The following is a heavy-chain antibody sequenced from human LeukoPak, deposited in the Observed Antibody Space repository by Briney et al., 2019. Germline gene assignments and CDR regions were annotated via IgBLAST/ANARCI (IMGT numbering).Heavy chain of an antibody. Sequence: ASVKVSCKASGYTFTSYDINWVRQATGQGLEWMGWMNPNRGNTGYAQKFQGRVTMTRNTSISTAYMELSSLRSEDTAVFYCARGVGSGASNWFDPWGQGTLVTVSS. V-gene: IGHV1-8*01. CDR1: GYTFTSYD. D-gene: IGHD2-15*01. CDR2: MNPNRGNT. CDR3: ARGVGSGASNWFDP. J-gene: IGHJ5*02.